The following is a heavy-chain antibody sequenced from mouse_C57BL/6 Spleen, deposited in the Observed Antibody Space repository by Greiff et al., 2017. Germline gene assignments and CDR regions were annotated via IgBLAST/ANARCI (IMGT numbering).Heavy chain of an antibody. CDR1: GYTFTDYN. CDR2: INPNTGGT. V-gene: IGHV1-18*01. J-gene: IGHJ4*01. CDR3: ARHDAMDY. Sequence: EVQLQQSGPELVKPGASVKIPCKASGYTFTDYNMDWVKQSHGKSLEWIGDINPNTGGTIYNQKFKGKATLTVDKSSSTAYMELRSLTSEDTAVYYCARHDAMDYWGQGTSVTVSS.